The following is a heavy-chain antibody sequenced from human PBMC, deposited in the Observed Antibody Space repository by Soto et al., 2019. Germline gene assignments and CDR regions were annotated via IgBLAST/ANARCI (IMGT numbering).Heavy chain of an antibody. CDR1: GFTFSSYW. CDR3: ARGRTRWFGELSLH. D-gene: IGHD3-10*01. Sequence: GGSLRLSCAASGFTFSSYWMSWVRQAPGKGLEWVANIKQDGSEKYYVDSVKGRFTISRDNAKNSLYLQMNSLRAEDTAVYYCARGRTRWFGELSLHWGQGTLVTVSS. J-gene: IGHJ4*02. V-gene: IGHV3-7*01. CDR2: IKQDGSEK.